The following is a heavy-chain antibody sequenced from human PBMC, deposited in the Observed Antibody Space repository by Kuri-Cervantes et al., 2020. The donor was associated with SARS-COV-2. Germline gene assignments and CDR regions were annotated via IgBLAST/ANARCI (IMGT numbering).Heavy chain of an antibody. CDR2: IYYSGST. D-gene: IGHD6-6*01. V-gene: IGHV4-30-4*08. CDR3: ARRESSGSFDY. CDR1: GGSISSGDYY. Sequence: SETLSFTCTVSGGSISSGDYYWSWIRQPPGKGLEWIGYIYYSGSTYYNPSLKSRVTISVDTSKNQFSLKLSSVTAADTAVYYCARRESSGSFDYWGQGTLVTVSS. J-gene: IGHJ4*02.